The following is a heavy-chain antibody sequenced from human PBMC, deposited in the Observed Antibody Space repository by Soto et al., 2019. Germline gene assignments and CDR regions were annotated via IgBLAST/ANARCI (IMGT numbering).Heavy chain of an antibody. CDR2: ISYDGSNK. D-gene: IGHD1-26*01. J-gene: IGHJ3*02. Sequence: LRLSCAASGFTFSSYAMHWVRQAPGKGLEWVAVISYDGSNKYYADSVKGRFTVSRDNSKNTLYLQMNSLRAEDTAVYYCARAPLVGAAFDIWGQGTMVTVSS. CDR3: ARAPLVGAAFDI. CDR1: GFTFSSYA. V-gene: IGHV3-30-3*01.